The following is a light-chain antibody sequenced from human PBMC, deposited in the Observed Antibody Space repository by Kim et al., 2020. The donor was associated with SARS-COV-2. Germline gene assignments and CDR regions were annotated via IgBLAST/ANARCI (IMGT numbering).Light chain of an antibody. CDR3: QSYDSSLSGYV. CDR2: GDI. V-gene: IGLV1-40*01. Sequence: QSVLTQPPSVSGAPGQRVTVSCTGTHSNIGAGYDVHWYQQFPGMAPKLLIYGDINRPSGVPDRFAGYKSGSSASLVITGLQPEDEADYYCQSYDSSLSGYVFGSGTKVTVL. J-gene: IGLJ1*01. CDR1: HSNIGAGYD.